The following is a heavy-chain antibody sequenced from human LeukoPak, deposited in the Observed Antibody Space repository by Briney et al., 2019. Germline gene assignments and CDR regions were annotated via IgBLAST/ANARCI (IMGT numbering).Heavy chain of an antibody. V-gene: IGHV3-7*01. D-gene: IGHD5-12*01. CDR3: VRLVWVPTASGLDH. J-gene: IGHJ5*02. CDR2: IKQDGSEI. CDR1: GFTFSDYW. Sequence: PGGSLRLSCAASGFTFSDYWMSWVRRAPGKGLEWVANIKQDGSEIYYLGSVRGRFTVSRDNAKNSLSLEMDSLRVEDTAVYYCVRLVWVPTASGLDHWGQGTLVTVSS.